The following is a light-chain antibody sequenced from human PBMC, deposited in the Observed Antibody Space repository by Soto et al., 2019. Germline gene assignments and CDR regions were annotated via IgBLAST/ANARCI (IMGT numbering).Light chain of an antibody. Sequence: GDRVTITCQASQDINNYVNWYKQKPGKAPKRLIFDASTLKTGVPSRFSGSGSGTDFSFTIRSLKPEEIATYYCQQSNDLVSFGQGTRRENK. CDR2: DAS. CDR3: QQSNDLVS. V-gene: IGKV1-33*01. CDR1: QDINNY. J-gene: IGKJ5*01.